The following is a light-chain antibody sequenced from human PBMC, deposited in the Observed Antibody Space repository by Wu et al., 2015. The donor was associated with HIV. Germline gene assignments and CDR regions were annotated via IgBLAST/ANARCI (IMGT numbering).Light chain of an antibody. Sequence: EIVLTQSPGTLSLSPGERATLSCRASQSVSSSYLVWYQQKPGQAPRLLIYGASSRATGIPDRFSGSGSGTDFTLTISRPEPEDFAVYYCQQYGSSPLFGQGTKLEIK. V-gene: IGKV3-20*01. CDR2: GAS. CDR3: QQYGSSPL. J-gene: IGKJ2*01. CDR1: QSVSSSY.